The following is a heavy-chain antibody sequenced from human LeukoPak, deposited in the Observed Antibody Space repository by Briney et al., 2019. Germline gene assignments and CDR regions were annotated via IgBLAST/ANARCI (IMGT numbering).Heavy chain of an antibody. J-gene: IGHJ4*02. CDR3: ASLPGIAVAGIGYFDY. V-gene: IGHV3-30*04. D-gene: IGHD6-19*01. CDR2: ISYDGSNK. Sequence: GGSLRLSCAASGFTFSSYAMHWVRQAPGKGLEWVAVISYDGSNKYYADSVKGRFTISRDNSKNTLYLQMNSLRAEDTAVYYYASLPGIAVAGIGYFDYWGQGTLVTVSS. CDR1: GFTFSSYA.